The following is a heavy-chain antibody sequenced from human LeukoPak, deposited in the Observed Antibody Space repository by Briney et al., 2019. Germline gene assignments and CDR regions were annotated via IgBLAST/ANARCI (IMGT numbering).Heavy chain of an antibody. D-gene: IGHD6-13*01. CDR2: IYSGGST. CDR3: ARDLVGSSWYSHYYYGMDV. CDR1: GFTVSSNY. J-gene: IGHJ6*02. V-gene: IGHV3-53*01. Sequence: GGSLILSCAASGFTVSSNYMSWVRQAPGKGLEWVSVIYSGGSTYYADSVKGRLTISRDNSKNTLYLQMNSLRAEDTAVYYCARDLVGSSWYSHYYYGMDVWGQGTTVTVSS.